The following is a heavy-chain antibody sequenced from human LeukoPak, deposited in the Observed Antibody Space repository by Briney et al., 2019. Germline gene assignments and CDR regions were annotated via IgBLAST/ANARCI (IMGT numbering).Heavy chain of an antibody. CDR3: ARDRRYGDYPTSKYYYYGMDV. D-gene: IGHD4-17*01. CDR2: ISYDGSNK. Sequence: GGSLRLSCAASGFTFSSYAMHWVRQAPGKGLEWVAVISYDGSNKYYADSVKGRFTFSRHNSKNTLYLQMNSLRVEDTAVYYCARDRRYGDYPTSKYYYYGMDVWGQGTTVTVSS. CDR1: GFTFSSYA. V-gene: IGHV3-30*14. J-gene: IGHJ6*02.